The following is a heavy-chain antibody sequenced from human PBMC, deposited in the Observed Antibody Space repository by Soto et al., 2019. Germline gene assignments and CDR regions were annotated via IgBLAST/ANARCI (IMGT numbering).Heavy chain of an antibody. CDR3: ARGQASGSYYLLDY. CDR2: INPNRGNI. Sequence: GASVQVSGKAAGATFTTCDINWVRQATGHGLEGMGWINPNRGNIGYAQGFQGRVTMTRDTAIRTAYMEVSSRRSDDTAVYYCARGQASGSYYLLDYWGQGTLVHVSS. J-gene: IGHJ4*02. V-gene: IGHV1-8*01. CDR1: GATFTTCD. D-gene: IGHD3-10*01.